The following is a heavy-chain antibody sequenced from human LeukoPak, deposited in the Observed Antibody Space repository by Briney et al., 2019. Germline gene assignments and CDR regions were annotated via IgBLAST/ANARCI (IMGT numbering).Heavy chain of an antibody. D-gene: IGHD3-3*01. CDR3: ARAPTYYDFWSGYYGEHYYMDV. CDR1: GYTFTGYY. V-gene: IGHV1-2*02. CDR2: INPNSGGT. Sequence: ASVTVSFTASGYTFTGYYMHWVRQAPGQGHEWMGWINPNSGGTNYSQKFQGRVTITRDTSISTAYMELSRLRSDDAAAYYCARAPTYYDFWSGYYGEHYYMDVWGKGTTVTVSS. J-gene: IGHJ6*03.